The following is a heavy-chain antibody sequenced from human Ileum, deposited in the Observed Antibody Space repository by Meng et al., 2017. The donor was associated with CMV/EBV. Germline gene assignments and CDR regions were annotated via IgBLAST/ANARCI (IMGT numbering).Heavy chain of an antibody. CDR2: ISSSSSYR. V-gene: IGHV3-21*01. J-gene: IGHJ4*02. CDR1: GFSFRSYS. Sequence: GESLKISCAAPGFSFRSYSMNWVRQAPGKGLEWVSVISSSSSYRYYADSVKGRFTISRDNAKNSLYLQMNSLRVEDTAVYYCASHIAMAENYWGQGTLVTVSS. D-gene: IGHD6-19*01. CDR3: ASHIAMAENY.